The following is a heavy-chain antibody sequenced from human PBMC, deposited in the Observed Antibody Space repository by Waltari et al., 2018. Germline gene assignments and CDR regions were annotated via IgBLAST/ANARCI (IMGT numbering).Heavy chain of an antibody. D-gene: IGHD7-27*01. CDR2: VHQSGGP. CDR3: ARGETGNFFFDD. Sequence: QVQLQQWGAGLLEPSETLSLTGAVYGGSVSGYYWPWLRQSPGKGLQFIGEVHQSGGPNYNPSLGSRVTISLDMSKNQFSLKLTSVTAADTAMYFCARGETGNFFFDDWGQGSQVTVSS. V-gene: IGHV4-34*01. J-gene: IGHJ4*02. CDR1: GGSVSGYY.